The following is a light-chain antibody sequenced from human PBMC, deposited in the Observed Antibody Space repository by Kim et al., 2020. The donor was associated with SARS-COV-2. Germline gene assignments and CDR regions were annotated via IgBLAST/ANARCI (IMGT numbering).Light chain of an antibody. J-gene: IGKJ1*01. CDR3: MQGTHWPWT. Sequence: PASISCKSSQSLVGSDRNTFFDCFQQRPGQSPRRLIYKVSSRGSGVPDRFSGSGSGTDFTLKISRVEAEDVGVYYCMQGTHWPWTFGQGTKVDIK. V-gene: IGKV2-30*01. CDR2: KVS. CDR1: QSLVGSDRNTF.